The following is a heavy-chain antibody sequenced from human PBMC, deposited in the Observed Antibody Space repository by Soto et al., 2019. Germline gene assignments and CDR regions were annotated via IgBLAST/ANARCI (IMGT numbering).Heavy chain of an antibody. D-gene: IGHD5-12*01. CDR3: ETWRGYAY. V-gene: IGHV1-24*01. J-gene: IGHJ4*02. Sequence: ASVKVSCKVSGYTLTELSMHLVRQAPGKGXXWXXGXXXXXGXXXYAQKVRGRGAMTEDRCRDTGYMDLSSMRSEDTAEYECETWRGYAYWAQGTRVIASS. CDR1: GYTLTELS. CDR2: XXXXXGXX.